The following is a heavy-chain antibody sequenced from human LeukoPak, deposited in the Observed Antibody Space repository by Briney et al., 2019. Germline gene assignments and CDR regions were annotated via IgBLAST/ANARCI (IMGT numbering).Heavy chain of an antibody. J-gene: IGHJ3*02. V-gene: IGHV3-23*01. CDR3: TKTYYYNRRDAFDI. CDR1: GFTFNSYA. CDR2: VSGNGGST. Sequence: GGSLRLSCAASGFTFNSYALSWVRQAPGKGLEWVSTVSGNGGSTYYADSVKGRFTISRDNSKNTLYPQMSSLRAEDTALYYCTKTYYYNRRDAFDIWGQGTMVTVSS. D-gene: IGHD3-22*01.